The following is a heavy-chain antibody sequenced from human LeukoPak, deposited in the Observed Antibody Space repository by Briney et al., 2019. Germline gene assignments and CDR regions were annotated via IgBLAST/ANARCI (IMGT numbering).Heavy chain of an antibody. CDR1: GFTFSSYS. Sequence: GGSLRLSCAASGFTFSSYSMHWVRQAPGKGLEWVSGISWNSGSIGYADSVKGRFTISRDNAKNSLYLQMNSLRAEDTALYYCAKDIRPRFGESNMDVWGKGTTVTISS. CDR2: ISWNSGSI. V-gene: IGHV3-9*01. D-gene: IGHD3-10*01. CDR3: AKDIRPRFGESNMDV. J-gene: IGHJ6*03.